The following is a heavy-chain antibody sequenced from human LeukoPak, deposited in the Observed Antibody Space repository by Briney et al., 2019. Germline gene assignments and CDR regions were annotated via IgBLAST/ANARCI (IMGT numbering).Heavy chain of an antibody. Sequence: SETLSLTCAAYGRSFSGYYWSWIRQPPGKGLEWIGEINHSGSTNYNPPLKSRVTISVDTSKNQFSLKLSSVTAADTAVYYCARSRNRFDYWGQGTLVTVSS. D-gene: IGHD1-14*01. CDR3: ARSRNRFDY. CDR2: INHSGST. V-gene: IGHV4-34*01. J-gene: IGHJ4*02. CDR1: GRSFSGYY.